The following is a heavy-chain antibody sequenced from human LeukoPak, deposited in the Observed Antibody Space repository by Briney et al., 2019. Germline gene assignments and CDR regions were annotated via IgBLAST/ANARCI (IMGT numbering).Heavy chain of an antibody. Sequence: GSSVKVSCKASGGAFSSYVISWVRQAPGQGLEWMGGIIPIFGTANYAQKFQGRVTITADKSTSTAYMELSRLRSDDTAVYYCARVNIQGNRDGYNYNWFDPWGQGTLVTVSS. D-gene: IGHD5-24*01. CDR3: ARVNIQGNRDGYNYNWFDP. J-gene: IGHJ5*02. CDR2: IIPIFGTA. CDR1: GGAFSSYV. V-gene: IGHV1-69*06.